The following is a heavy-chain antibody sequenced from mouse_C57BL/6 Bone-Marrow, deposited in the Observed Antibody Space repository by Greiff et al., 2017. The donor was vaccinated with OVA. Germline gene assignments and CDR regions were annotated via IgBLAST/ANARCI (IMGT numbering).Heavy chain of an antibody. CDR1: GYAFSSSW. Sequence: QVQLQQSGPELVKPGASVKISCKASGYAFSSSWMNWVKERPGKGLEWIGRIYPGDGDTNYNGKFKGKATLTADKSSSTAYMPLSSLTSEDSAVYFCARSYYGNYVGFAYWGQGTLVTVSA. CDR2: IYPGDGDT. J-gene: IGHJ3*01. D-gene: IGHD2-10*01. V-gene: IGHV1-82*01. CDR3: ARSYYGNYVGFAY.